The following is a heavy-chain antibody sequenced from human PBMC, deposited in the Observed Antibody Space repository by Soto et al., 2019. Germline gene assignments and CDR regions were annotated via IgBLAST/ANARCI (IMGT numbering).Heavy chain of an antibody. CDR1: GYTLTELS. Sequence: QVKLVQSGAEVKKPGASVKVSCKVSGYTLTELSMHWVRQAPGKGLEWMGGFDPEDGETIYAQKFQGRVTMTEDTSTDTAYVELSSLRSGDTAVYYCATVRLEWLLSGYYGMDVWGQGTTVTVSS. CDR3: ATVRLEWLLSGYYGMDV. CDR2: FDPEDGET. J-gene: IGHJ6*02. D-gene: IGHD3-3*01. V-gene: IGHV1-24*01.